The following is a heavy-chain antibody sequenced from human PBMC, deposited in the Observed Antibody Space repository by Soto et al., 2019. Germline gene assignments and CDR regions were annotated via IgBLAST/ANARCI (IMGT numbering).Heavy chain of an antibody. CDR3: ARRTVGGTGPYNFDN. J-gene: IGHJ4*02. CDR1: GFTFSSYW. Sequence: PGGSLRLSCAASGFTFSSYWMHWVRQAPGKGLVWVSRINSDGGSTSYADSVKGRFTISRDNAKNTLYLQMNSLRAEDTAVYYCARRTVGGTGPYNFDNWGQGTLVTV. V-gene: IGHV3-74*01. CDR2: INSDGGST. D-gene: IGHD2-15*01.